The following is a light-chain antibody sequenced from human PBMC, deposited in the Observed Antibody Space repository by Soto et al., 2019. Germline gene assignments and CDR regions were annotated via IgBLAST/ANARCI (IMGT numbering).Light chain of an antibody. Sequence: QAVVTQSPSASASLGASVKLTCTLSSGHSNYAIAWHQQQPEKGPRFLMKLYSDGSHNKGDGIPDRFSGSSSGAERYLTISSLQSEDEADYYCQTWGTGIHGVFGGGTKLTVL. CDR3: QTWGTGIHGV. CDR1: SGHSNYA. CDR2: LYSDGSH. V-gene: IGLV4-69*01. J-gene: IGLJ3*02.